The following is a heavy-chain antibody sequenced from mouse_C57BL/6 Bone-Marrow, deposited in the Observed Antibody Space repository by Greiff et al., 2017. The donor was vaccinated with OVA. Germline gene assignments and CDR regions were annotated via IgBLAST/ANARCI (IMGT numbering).Heavy chain of an antibody. V-gene: IGHV14-4*01. Sequence: VQLQQSGAELVRPGASVKLSCTASGFNIKDDYMHWVKQRPEQGLEWIGWIDPENGDTEYASKFQGKATITADTSSNTAYLQLSSLTSEDTAVYYCTHAGSDYFDYWGQGTTLTVSS. CDR1: GFNIKDDY. CDR2: IDPENGDT. D-gene: IGHD1-1*01. J-gene: IGHJ2*01. CDR3: THAGSDYFDY.